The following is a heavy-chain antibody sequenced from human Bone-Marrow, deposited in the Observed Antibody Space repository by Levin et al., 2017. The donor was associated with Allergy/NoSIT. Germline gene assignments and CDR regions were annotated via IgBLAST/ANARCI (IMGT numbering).Heavy chain of an antibody. CDR1: GYTFTGYY. V-gene: IGHV1-2*02. CDR2: INPNSGAT. J-gene: IGHJ4*02. D-gene: IGHD6-19*01. CDR3: VRKEGGWPTYPDY. Sequence: GESLKISCKASGYTFTGYYIHWVRQAPGQGLEWMGWINPNSGATSYAQKFQGRVTMTRDTSITTAYMELSGLRSDDTAVFYCVRKEGGWPTYPDYWGQGTLVTVSS.